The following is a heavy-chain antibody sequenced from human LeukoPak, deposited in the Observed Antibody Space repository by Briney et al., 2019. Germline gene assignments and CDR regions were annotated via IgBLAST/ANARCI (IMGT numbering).Heavy chain of an antibody. CDR3: ARGRDVLLWFGEPYFDY. V-gene: IGHV3-30*04. CDR1: GFTFSSYA. D-gene: IGHD3-10*01. CDR2: ISYDGSNK. Sequence: GGSLRLSCAASGFTFSSYAMHWVRQAPGKGLEWVAVISYDGSNKYYADSVKGRFTISRDNSKNRLYLQMNSLRAEDTAVYYCARGRDVLLWFGEPYFDYWGQGTLVTVSS. J-gene: IGHJ4*02.